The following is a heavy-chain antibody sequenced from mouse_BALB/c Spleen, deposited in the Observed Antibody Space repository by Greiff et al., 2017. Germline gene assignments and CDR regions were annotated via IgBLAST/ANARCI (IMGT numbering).Heavy chain of an antibody. CDR2: IDPYNGGT. CDR3: ARRAYYGNSDFDY. CDR1: GYSFTDYN. Sequence: VHVKQSGPELVKPGASVKVSCKASGYSFTDYNMYWVKQSHGKSLEWIGYIDPYNGGTSYNQKFKGKATLTVDKSSSTAFMHLNSLTSEDSAVYYCARRAYYGNSDFDYWGQGTTLTVSS. V-gene: IGHV1S135*01. D-gene: IGHD2-10*01. J-gene: IGHJ2*01.